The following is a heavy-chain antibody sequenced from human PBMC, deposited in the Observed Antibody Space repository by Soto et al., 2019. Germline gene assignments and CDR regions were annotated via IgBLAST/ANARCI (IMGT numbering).Heavy chain of an antibody. Sequence: GGSLRLSCAASGFTFSSYSMNWVRQAPGKGLEWVSSISSSSSYIYYADSVKGRFTISRDNAKNSLYLQMNSLRAEDTAVYYCARDYCSSTSCYTVPGDYWGQGTLVTVSS. J-gene: IGHJ4*02. CDR1: GFTFSSYS. CDR3: ARDYCSSTSCYTVPGDY. V-gene: IGHV3-21*01. CDR2: ISSSSSYI. D-gene: IGHD2-2*02.